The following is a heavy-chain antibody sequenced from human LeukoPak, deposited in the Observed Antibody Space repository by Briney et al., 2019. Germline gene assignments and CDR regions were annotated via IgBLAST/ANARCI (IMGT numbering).Heavy chain of an antibody. CDR2: ISGSGGST. Sequence: GGSLRLSCAASGFTFSSYAMSWVRQAPGKGLEWVSAISGSGGSTYYADSVKGRFTISRDNSKSTLYLQMNSLRAEDTAVYYCAKVSYYYDSSGYVDYWGQGTLVTVSS. CDR1: GFTFSSYA. J-gene: IGHJ4*02. CDR3: AKVSYYYDSSGYVDY. V-gene: IGHV3-23*01. D-gene: IGHD3-22*01.